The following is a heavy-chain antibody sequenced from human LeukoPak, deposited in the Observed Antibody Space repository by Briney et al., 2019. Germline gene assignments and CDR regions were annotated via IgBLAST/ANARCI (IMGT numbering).Heavy chain of an antibody. CDR2: IKSKTDGGTT. V-gene: IGHV3-15*01. Sequence: PGGSLRLSCAASGFTFSSYAMSWVRRAPGKGLEWVGRIKSKTDGGTTDYAAPVKGRFTISRDDSKSIAYLQMNSLKTEDTAVYYCTRAIGYCSGGSCYSEGNWFDPWGQGTLVTVSS. CDR3: TRAIGYCSGGSCYSEGNWFDP. D-gene: IGHD2-15*01. CDR1: GFTFSSYA. J-gene: IGHJ5*02.